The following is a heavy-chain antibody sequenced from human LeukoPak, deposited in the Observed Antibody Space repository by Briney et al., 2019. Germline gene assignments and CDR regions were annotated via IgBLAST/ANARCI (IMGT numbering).Heavy chain of an antibody. J-gene: IGHJ4*02. CDR2: IIPNSGGT. V-gene: IGHV1-2*02. CDR3: ARSVVVVPAATFDY. D-gene: IGHD2-2*01. CDR1: GYTFTGDY. Sequence: ASVTVSCKASGYTFTGDYMDWVRQAPGEGLEWRGWIIPNSGGTNYAQKFQGRVTMTSDTSTSTAYMELSRLRSDDTAVYYCARSVVVVPAATFDYWGQGTLVTVSS.